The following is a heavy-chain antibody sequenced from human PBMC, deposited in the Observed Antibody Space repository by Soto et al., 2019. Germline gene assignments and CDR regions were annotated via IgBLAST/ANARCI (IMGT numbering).Heavy chain of an antibody. Sequence: QVQLVQSGAEVKKPGSSVRVSCKASGDTFTFYSINWVRQAPGLGLEWMGRINPILSMSNYAQRFQGRVTMTADKSTSTAYMELSSLRSDDTAMYYCASSYGSGYRAFDYWGQGALVTFAS. CDR2: INPILSMS. CDR3: ASSYGSGYRAFDY. V-gene: IGHV1-69*02. CDR1: GDTFTFYS. D-gene: IGHD3-10*01. J-gene: IGHJ4*02.